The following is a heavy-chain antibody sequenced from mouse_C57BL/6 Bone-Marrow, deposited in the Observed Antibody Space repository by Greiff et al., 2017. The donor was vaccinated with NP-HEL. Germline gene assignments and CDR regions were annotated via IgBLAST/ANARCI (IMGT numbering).Heavy chain of an antibody. Sequence: EVKLMESGAELVRPGASVKLSCTASGFNIKDDYMHWVKQRTEQGLEWIGWIDPENGDTEYASKFQGKATITADTSSNTAYLQLSSLTSEDTAVYYCTTADYDVWFAYWGQGTLVTVSA. J-gene: IGHJ3*01. CDR3: TTADYDVWFAY. D-gene: IGHD2-4*01. CDR1: GFNIKDDY. CDR2: IDPENGDT. V-gene: IGHV14-4*01.